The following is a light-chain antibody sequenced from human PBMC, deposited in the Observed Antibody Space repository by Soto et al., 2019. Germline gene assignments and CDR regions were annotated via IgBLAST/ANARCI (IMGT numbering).Light chain of an antibody. J-gene: IGKJ1*01. CDR1: QSIGDY. CDR2: GAS. CDR3: QQSSSTPRT. Sequence: DIQMTQSPSSLSASVGDRVTITCRATQSIGDYLNRYQQKPGKAPNLLIYGASSLRSGVPSRFSGSGSGTDFTLTISILQPEDSATYYCQQSSSTPRTFGQGTKVEIK. V-gene: IGKV1-39*01.